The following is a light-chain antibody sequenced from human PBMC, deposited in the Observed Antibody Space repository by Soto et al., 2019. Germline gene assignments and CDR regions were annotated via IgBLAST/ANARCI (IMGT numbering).Light chain of an antibody. J-gene: IGKJ2*01. Sequence: ILMTQSPASLSVSSGETATLSCRASRSVNTNLAWYQQKPGQAPRLLIYDVSTRATGIPTRFSGSGSGTDFTLTISSLQSEDVAVYYCQQYNNWPPAYTFGPGTKLEIK. V-gene: IGKV3-15*01. CDR1: RSVNTN. CDR2: DVS. CDR3: QQYNNWPPAYT.